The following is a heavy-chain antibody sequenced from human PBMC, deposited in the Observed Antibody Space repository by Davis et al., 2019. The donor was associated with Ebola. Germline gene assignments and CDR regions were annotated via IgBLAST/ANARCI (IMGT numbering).Heavy chain of an antibody. Sequence: PGRSLRLSCAAPGFTFSTYAMSCVRQAPGKGLVWVSAISGSGGSTYYSDSVNGRFPLSQDNAKNSLYLQMNSLRAEDTAVYYCARERSLVMSAIGTVFDSWGQGAVVTVSS. D-gene: IGHD2-8*02. CDR2: ISGSGGST. V-gene: IGHV3-23*01. CDR1: GFTFSTYA. CDR3: ARERSLVMSAIGTVFDS. J-gene: IGHJ4*02.